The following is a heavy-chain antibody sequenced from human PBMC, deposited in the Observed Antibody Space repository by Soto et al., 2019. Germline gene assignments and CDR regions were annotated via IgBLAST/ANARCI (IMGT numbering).Heavy chain of an antibody. D-gene: IGHD6-19*01. V-gene: IGHV3-23*01. CDR3: AHSDYSRGWFQVASYY. CDR2: ISGSGFNS. Sequence: EVQLLESGGGLVQPGGSLRLSCAASGSTFSSYAMSWVRQAPGKGLEWVSGISGSGFNSYYATSVKGWFTISRDNSKNTLYMPMTSLTVEDTALYYCAHSDYSRGWFQVASYYWGQGTLVTVSS. CDR1: GSTFSSYA. J-gene: IGHJ4*02.